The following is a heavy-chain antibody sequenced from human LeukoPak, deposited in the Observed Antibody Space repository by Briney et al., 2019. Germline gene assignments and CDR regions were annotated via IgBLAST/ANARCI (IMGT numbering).Heavy chain of an antibody. D-gene: IGHD3-9*01. Sequence: PSETLSLTCTVSGGSISSYYWSWIRQPPGKGLEWIGSIYYSGSTYYNPSLKSRVTISVDTSKNQFSLKLSSVTAADTAVYYCANQRYFDWLLYYFDYWGQGTLVTVSS. J-gene: IGHJ4*02. CDR1: GGSISSYY. V-gene: IGHV4-59*05. CDR3: ANQRYFDWLLYYFDY. CDR2: IYYSGST.